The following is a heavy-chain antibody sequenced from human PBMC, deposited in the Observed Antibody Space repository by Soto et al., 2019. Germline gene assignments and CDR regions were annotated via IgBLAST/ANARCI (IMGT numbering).Heavy chain of an antibody. Sequence: PXXTLSLPYTVSGGSISSREYYWSFIRQHPGKGLEWIGYIYYSGSNYYNPSLKSRVSISVDTSKNQFSLNLSSVTAADTAIYYCARDRYGVPRGDYFDSWGQGILVTVSS. CDR2: IYYSGSN. D-gene: IGHD4-17*01. J-gene: IGHJ4*02. CDR1: GGSISSREYY. CDR3: ARDRYGVPRGDYFDS. V-gene: IGHV4-31*03.